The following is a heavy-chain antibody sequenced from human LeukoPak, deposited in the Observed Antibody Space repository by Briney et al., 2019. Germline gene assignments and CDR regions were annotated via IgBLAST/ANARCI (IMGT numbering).Heavy chain of an antibody. J-gene: IGHJ3*02. CDR1: GFTSDDYA. D-gene: IGHD2-8*01. V-gene: IGHV3-9*02. Sequence: GGSLRLSCAASGFTSDDYAMHWVRQAPGKGLEWVSGISWNSGSIGYADSVKGRFTISRDNAKNSLYLQMNSLRAEDMALYYCAKVGCTNGVCIDAFDIWGQGTMVTASS. CDR2: ISWNSGSI. CDR3: AKVGCTNGVCIDAFDI.